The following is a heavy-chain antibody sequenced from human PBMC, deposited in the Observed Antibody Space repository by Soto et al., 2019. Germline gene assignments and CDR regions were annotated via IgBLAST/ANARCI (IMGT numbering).Heavy chain of an antibody. CDR2: IYYSGST. J-gene: IGHJ4*02. CDR3: ARFIPGTGSDY. D-gene: IGHD1-20*01. CDR1: GGSISSGGYY. Sequence: QVQLQESGPGLVKPSQTLSLTCTVSGGSISSGGYYWSWIRQHPGKGLEWIGYIYYSGSTYYHPSRKSRVTISVDTSKNQFSLKLRSVTAADTAVYYCARFIPGTGSDYWGQGTLVTVSS. V-gene: IGHV4-31*03.